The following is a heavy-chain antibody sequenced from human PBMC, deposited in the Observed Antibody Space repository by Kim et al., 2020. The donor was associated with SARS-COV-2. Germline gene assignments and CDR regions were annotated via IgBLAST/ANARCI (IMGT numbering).Heavy chain of an antibody. D-gene: IGHD3-10*01. J-gene: IGHJ4*02. V-gene: IGHV3-30*04. CDR1: GFTFSSYA. CDR3: ARDLFFYNYGSKSDRGPFDY. Sequence: GGSLRLSCAASGFTFSSYAMHWVRQAPGKGLEWVAVISYDGSNKYYADSVKGRFTISRDNSKNTLYLQMNSLRAEDTGVYYRARDLFFYNYGSKSDRGPFDYWSQGTLVTVSS. CDR2: ISYDGSNK.